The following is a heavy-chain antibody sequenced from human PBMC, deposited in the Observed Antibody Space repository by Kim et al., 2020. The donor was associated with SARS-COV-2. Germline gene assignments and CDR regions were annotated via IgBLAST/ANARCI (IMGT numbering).Heavy chain of an antibody. CDR2: VYYDGYT. Sequence: SETLSLTCSVSADSVSSDGHSWGWVRQPPGKGLEWIGYVYYDGYTNYNPSLRSRASVSADKSKNQFSLKVDSVTPTDTAIYYCTGQARPHGQFWGYFDL. J-gene: IGHJ2*01. V-gene: IGHV4-61*08. CDR3: TGQARPHGQFWGYFDL. CDR1: ADSVSSDGHS. D-gene: IGHD2-8*01.